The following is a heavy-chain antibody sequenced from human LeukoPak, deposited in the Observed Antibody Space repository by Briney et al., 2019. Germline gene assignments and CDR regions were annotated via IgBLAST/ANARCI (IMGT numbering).Heavy chain of an antibody. D-gene: IGHD3-3*01. Sequence: PSETLSLTCTVSGDSISSYYWSWLRQPPGKGLEWIGCIYYSGSTDYNPSLKSRVTISVDTSKNQFSLKLTSVTAADTAVYYCTRGGVATIFGVVIMDDAFDIWGQGTMVTVSS. V-gene: IGHV4-59*01. CDR2: IYYSGST. CDR3: TRGGVATIFGVVIMDDAFDI. J-gene: IGHJ3*02. CDR1: GDSISSYY.